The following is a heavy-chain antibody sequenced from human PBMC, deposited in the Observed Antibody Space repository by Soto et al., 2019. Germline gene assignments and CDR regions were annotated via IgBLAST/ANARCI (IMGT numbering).Heavy chain of an antibody. D-gene: IGHD3-10*01. V-gene: IGHV4-31*03. CDR3: ARRITMVRGVDDYYYYMDV. J-gene: IGHJ6*03. CDR2: IYYSGST. CDR1: GGSISSGGYY. Sequence: TLSLTCTVSGGSISSGGYYWSWIRQHPGKGLERIGYIYYSGSTYYNPSLKSRVTISVDTSKNQFSLKLSSVTAADTAVYYCARRITMVRGVDDYYYYMDVWGKGTTVTVSS.